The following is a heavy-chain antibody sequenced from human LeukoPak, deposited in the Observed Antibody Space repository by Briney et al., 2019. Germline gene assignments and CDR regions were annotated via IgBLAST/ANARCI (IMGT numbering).Heavy chain of an antibody. CDR1: GYTFTSYY. D-gene: IGHD3-22*01. J-gene: IGHJ4*02. Sequence: GASVKVSCKASGYTFTSYYMHWVRQAPGEGLEWMGVINPSGGSTSYAQKFQGRVTMTRDMSTSTVYMELSSLRSEDTAVYYCARLAQHRYYYDSSAYRYYFDYWGQGTLVTVSS. CDR2: INPSGGST. V-gene: IGHV1-46*01. CDR3: ARLAQHRYYYDSSAYRYYFDY.